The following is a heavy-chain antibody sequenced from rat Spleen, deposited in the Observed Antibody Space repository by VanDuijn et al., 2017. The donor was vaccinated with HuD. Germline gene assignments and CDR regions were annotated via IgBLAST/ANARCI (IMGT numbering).Heavy chain of an antibody. CDR3: TRKYTTDLYWYFDF. Sequence: EVQLVESGGGLVQPGGSLKLSCEASGFIFNNYYMAWVRQAPTKGLEWVATISYDGSSTYYRDSVKGRFTISRDNAKSTLYLQMNSLRSEDTATYYCTRKYTTDLYWYFDFWGPGTMVTVSS. J-gene: IGHJ1*01. CDR2: ISYDGSST. D-gene: IGHD1-6*01. V-gene: IGHV5-7*01. CDR1: GFIFNNYY.